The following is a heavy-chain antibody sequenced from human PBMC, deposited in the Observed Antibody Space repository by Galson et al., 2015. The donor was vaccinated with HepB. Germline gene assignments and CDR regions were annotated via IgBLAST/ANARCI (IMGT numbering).Heavy chain of an antibody. D-gene: IGHD3-16*01. Sequence: ETLSLTCAVYGGSFSGYYWSWIRQPPGKGLEWIGEINHSGSTNYNPSLKSRVTISVDTSKNQFSLKLSSVTAADTAVYYCANRPFLGVWFDPWGQGTLVTVSS. CDR1: GGSFSGYY. J-gene: IGHJ5*02. CDR3: ANRPFLGVWFDP. V-gene: IGHV4-34*01. CDR2: INHSGST.